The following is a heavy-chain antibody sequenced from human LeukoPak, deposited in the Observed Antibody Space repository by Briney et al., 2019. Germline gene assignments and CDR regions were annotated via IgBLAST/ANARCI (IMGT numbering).Heavy chain of an antibody. J-gene: IGHJ4*02. Sequence: GGSLRLSCAASGFPFSSYVMSWVRQAPGKGLEWVAYISHDSDNIYYPDFVKGRFTISRDNAKNSLYLQMNSLRVEDTAVYYCTGYCSSASCYHAGFWGQGTLVTVSS. CDR1: GFPFSSYV. D-gene: IGHD2-2*01. CDR3: TGYCSSASCYHAGF. CDR2: ISHDSDNI. V-gene: IGHV3-48*04.